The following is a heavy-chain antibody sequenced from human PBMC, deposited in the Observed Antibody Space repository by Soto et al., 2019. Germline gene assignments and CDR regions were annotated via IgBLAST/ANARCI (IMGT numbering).Heavy chain of an antibody. CDR1: GFTFSSYA. Sequence: EVQLLESGGGLVQPGGSLRLSCTASGFTFSSYAMNWVRQAPGKGLEWVSVISGSGGSTYYADSVKGRFTISRDNTKNKLYLKMDSLSAEDTAVYYCASRTSGWYFDYWGQGTLVTVSS. V-gene: IGHV3-23*01. CDR2: ISGSGGST. J-gene: IGHJ4*02. CDR3: ASRTSGWYFDY. D-gene: IGHD6-19*01.